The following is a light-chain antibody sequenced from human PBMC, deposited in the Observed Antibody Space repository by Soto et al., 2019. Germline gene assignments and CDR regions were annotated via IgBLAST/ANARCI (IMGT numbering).Light chain of an antibody. Sequence: DVVMTQSPLSLPVTLGQPASISCRSSQSLVYSDGNTYLNWFQQRPGQSPRRLIYKVSNRDSGVPDRFSGSGSGTDFTLKISRVEAEDVGVYYCMQGTRWPWTFGQGTKVEI. CDR2: KVS. CDR3: MQGTRWPWT. CDR1: QSLVYSDGNTY. J-gene: IGKJ1*01. V-gene: IGKV2-30*01.